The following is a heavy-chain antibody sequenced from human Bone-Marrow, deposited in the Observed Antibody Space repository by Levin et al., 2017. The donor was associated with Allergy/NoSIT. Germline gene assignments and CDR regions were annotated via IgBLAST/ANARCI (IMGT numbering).Heavy chain of an antibody. CDR2: ISDSGGT. V-gene: IGHV4-59*01. CDR3: ARDEAANYDILTRYYNHGDYFNY. J-gene: IGHJ4*02. CDR1: GGPISSYY. Sequence: SETLSLTCTVSGGPISSYYWSWIRQPPGKGLEWIGYISDSGGTNYNPSLKSRVTISVDTSKNQFSLKLSSVTAADTAVYYCARDEAANYDILTRYYNHGDYFNYWGQGTLVTVSS. D-gene: IGHD3-9*01.